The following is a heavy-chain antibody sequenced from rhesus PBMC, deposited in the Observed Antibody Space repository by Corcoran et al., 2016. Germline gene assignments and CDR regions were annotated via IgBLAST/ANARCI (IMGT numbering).Heavy chain of an antibody. Sequence: EVQLVQSGAEVKRPGASLKISWKTSGYSFTSYWISWVRQLPGKGLGGMGAIDPSDSDTRYSQSFQGQVTISADKSISTAYLQWSSLKASDSATYYCAKGGGPQYGDYWGQGVLVTVSS. V-gene: IGHV5-2*01. CDR1: GYSFTSYW. CDR3: AKGGGPQYGDY. CDR2: IDPSDSDT. J-gene: IGHJ4*01. D-gene: IGHD3-34*01.